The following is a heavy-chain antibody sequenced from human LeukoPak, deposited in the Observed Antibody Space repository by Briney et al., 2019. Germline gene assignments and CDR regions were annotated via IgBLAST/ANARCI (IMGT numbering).Heavy chain of an antibody. J-gene: IGHJ4*02. V-gene: IGHV3-48*03. Sequence: GGSLRPSCAVSGFTFSNFEMNWVRQAPGKGLEWVSYISSSGSTIYYADSVKGRFSISRDNAKNLMYLQMNSPRAEDTAIYYCVLEGRDWGQGTLVTVSS. CDR1: GFTFSNFE. CDR2: ISSSGSTI. CDR3: VLEGRD.